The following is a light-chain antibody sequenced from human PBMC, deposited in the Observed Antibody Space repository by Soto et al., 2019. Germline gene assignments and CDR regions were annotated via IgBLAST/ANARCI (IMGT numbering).Light chain of an antibody. Sequence: IVLTHAPATLSLSPGGIATLSFRASQSVSLSLAWYQQKPGQAPRLLIYDASKRASGFPARFSGSGSGTDFTLTISSLEPEDFAVYYCQERTGWPPWTFGQGTKVDIK. V-gene: IGKV3-11*01. CDR3: QERTGWPPWT. CDR1: QSVSLS. CDR2: DAS. J-gene: IGKJ1*01.